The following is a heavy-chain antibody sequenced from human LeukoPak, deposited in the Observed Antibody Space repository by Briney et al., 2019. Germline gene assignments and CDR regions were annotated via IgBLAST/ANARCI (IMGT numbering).Heavy chain of an antibody. V-gene: IGHV3-48*04. CDR2: ISSRGTTM. CDR3: ASFRYCSGGSCYWTRYYYYMDV. D-gene: IGHD2-15*01. CDR1: GFTFSSYD. Sequence: GGSLRLSCAASGFTFSSYDMNWVRQAPGKGPEWVSYISSRGTTMYYADSVKGRFTISRDNAKNSLYLQMNSLRAEDTAVYYCASFRYCSGGSCYWTRYYYYMDVWGKGTTVTVSS. J-gene: IGHJ6*03.